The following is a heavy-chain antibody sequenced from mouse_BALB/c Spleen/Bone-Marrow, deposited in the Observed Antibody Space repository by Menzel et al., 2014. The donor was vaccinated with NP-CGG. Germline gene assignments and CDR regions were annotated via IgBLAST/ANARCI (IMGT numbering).Heavy chain of an antibody. Sequence: QVQLKDSGPELVRPGVSVKISCKGSGYTFTDYAMHWVKQSHAKSLEWIGAISTYSGNTNYNQKFKGKATMTEDKSSSTAYMELARLTSEDSAIYYCARSEYGNSYAMDYWGQGTSVTVSS. V-gene: IGHV1-67*01. CDR1: GYTFTDYA. CDR3: ARSEYGNSYAMDY. J-gene: IGHJ4*01. CDR2: ISTYSGNT. D-gene: IGHD2-10*02.